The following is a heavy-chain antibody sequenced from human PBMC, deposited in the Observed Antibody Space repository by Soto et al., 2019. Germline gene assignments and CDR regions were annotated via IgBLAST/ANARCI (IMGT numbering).Heavy chain of an antibody. J-gene: IGHJ5*02. D-gene: IGHD2-2*03. V-gene: IGHV4-34*01. CDR1: GGSFSGYC. CDR2: INHSGRT. CDR3: ARGLGYCSSTSCYYH. Sequence: SETLSLSCAVNGGSFSGYCWSWIRQPPGKGLEWIGEINHSGRTDYNPSLTSRGTISVDTSKNQFSRKLSSVTAADTAVYYCARGLGYCSSTSCYYHWGQGTLVTVS.